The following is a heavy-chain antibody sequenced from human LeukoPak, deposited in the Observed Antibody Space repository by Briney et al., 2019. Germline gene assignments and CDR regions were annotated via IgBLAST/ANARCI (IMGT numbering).Heavy chain of an antibody. Sequence: SETLSLTCTVSGGSMSSYYWSWIRQPPGKGLEWIGYIYYSGSTKYNPSLKSRVTISVDTSKNQFSLKLSSVTAADTAVYYCARGARSGYNLEPFDYWGQGTLVTVSS. CDR1: GGSMSSYY. CDR2: IYYSGST. V-gene: IGHV4-59*08. D-gene: IGHD5-24*01. CDR3: ARGARSGYNLEPFDY. J-gene: IGHJ4*02.